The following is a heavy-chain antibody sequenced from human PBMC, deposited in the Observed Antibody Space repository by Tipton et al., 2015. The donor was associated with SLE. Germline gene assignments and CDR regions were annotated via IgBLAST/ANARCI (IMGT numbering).Heavy chain of an antibody. D-gene: IGHD2-21*02. CDR2: ISTYNGNT. J-gene: IGHJ3*02. V-gene: IGHV1-18*01. Sequence: QLVQSGAEVKKAGASMKVSCKASGYTFSNYGSSWVRQAPGQGLEWMGWISTYNGNTNSAQKLQGRVTMTTDTSTSTAYTELRSLRSDDTAVYYCARGRMTRYGFDIWGQGTMVTVSS. CDR1: GYTFSNYG. CDR3: ARGRMTRYGFDI.